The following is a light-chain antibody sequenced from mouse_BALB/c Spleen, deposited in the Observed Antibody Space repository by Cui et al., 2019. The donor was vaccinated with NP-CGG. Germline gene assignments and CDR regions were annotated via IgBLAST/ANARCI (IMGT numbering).Light chain of an antibody. V-gene: IGLV1*01. J-gene: IGLJ1*01. CDR2: GTN. Sequence: QAVVTQESALTTSPGETVTLTCRSSTGAVTTSNYANWVQEKPDHLFTGLIGGTNNRAPGGPARFSGSLIGDKASLTITGAQTEDETMYFCALWYSNHWVFGGGTKLTVL. CDR1: TGAVTTSNY. CDR3: ALWYSNHWV.